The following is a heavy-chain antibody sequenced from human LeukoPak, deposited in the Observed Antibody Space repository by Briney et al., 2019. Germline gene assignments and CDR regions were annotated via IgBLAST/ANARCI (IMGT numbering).Heavy chain of an antibody. D-gene: IGHD3-10*01. J-gene: IGHJ5*02. Sequence: ASVTVSCKASGGTFRSYAISWVRQAPGQGLERMGGTIPIFGTANYAQKFQGRVTITADESTSTAYMELSSLRSEDTAVYYCARDRILWFGELGRWFDPWGQGTLVTVSS. CDR1: GGTFRSYA. CDR2: TIPIFGTA. V-gene: IGHV1-69*01. CDR3: ARDRILWFGELGRWFDP.